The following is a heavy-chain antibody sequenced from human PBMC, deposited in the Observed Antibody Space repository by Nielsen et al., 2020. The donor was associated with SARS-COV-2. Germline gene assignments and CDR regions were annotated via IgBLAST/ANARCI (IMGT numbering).Heavy chain of an antibody. J-gene: IGHJ4*02. D-gene: IGHD1-14*01. CDR1: GFTFRSYA. Sequence: GESLKISCAASGFTFRSYAMHWVRQAPGKGLEWVSTFSDNDGHTYHADSVKGRFTISRDNSNSTLFLQMNSLRVEDTALYYCAKGSDFTGFDSWGRGTLFTVSS. V-gene: IGHV3-23*01. CDR3: AKGSDFTGFDS. CDR2: FSDNDGHT.